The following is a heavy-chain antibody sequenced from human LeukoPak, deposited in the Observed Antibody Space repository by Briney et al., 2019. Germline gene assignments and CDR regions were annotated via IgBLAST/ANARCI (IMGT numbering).Heavy chain of an antibody. CDR2: MYYSGST. CDR3: ARGYDDYSFDY. Sequence: SETLSLTCTVSGGSISNYYWSWIRQPPGKGLECIGYMYYSGSTNYNPSLKSRVIISVDTSKNQFSLKLSSVTAADTAVYYCARGYDDYSFDYWGQGTLVTVSS. D-gene: IGHD4-17*01. V-gene: IGHV4-59*01. J-gene: IGHJ4*02. CDR1: GGSISNYY.